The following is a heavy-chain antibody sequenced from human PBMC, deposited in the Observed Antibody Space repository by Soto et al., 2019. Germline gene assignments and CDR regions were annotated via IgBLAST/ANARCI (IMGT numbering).Heavy chain of an antibody. CDR2: IWYDGSNK. D-gene: IGHD2-15*01. V-gene: IGHV3-33*01. Sequence: GGSLRLSCASSGFTFSGYGMHWVRQAPGKGLEWVAVIWYDGSNKYYADSVKGRFTISRDNSKNTLYLQMNSLRAEDTAVYYCARDGLDIVVVVAATGGAFDIWGQGTMVTVSS. J-gene: IGHJ3*02. CDR1: GFTFSGYG. CDR3: ARDGLDIVVVVAATGGAFDI.